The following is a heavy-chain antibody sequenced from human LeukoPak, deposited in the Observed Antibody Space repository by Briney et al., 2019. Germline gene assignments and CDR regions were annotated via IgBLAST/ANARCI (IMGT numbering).Heavy chain of an antibody. CDR2: ISYSGSDR. CDR1: GFSFSSHT. J-gene: IGHJ6*02. V-gene: IGHV3-21*01. Sequence: PGGSLRLSCAASGFSFSSHTMNWVRQPPGKGLEWVSAISYSGSDRYYADSVKGRFTISRDNAKNSLYLQMNSLRADDTAVYYCASQKGLDVWGQGTTVTVSS. CDR3: ASQKGLDV.